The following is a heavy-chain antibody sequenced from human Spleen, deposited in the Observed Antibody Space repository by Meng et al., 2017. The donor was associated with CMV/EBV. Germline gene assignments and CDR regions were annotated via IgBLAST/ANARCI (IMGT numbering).Heavy chain of an antibody. CDR3: ARDGGPPTIDY. Sequence: GKMVESGGGLVQPGGSLRLSCAASGFTFSSYAMHWVRQAPGKGLEWVAVISYDGSNKYYADSVKGRFTISRDNSKNTLYLQMNSLRAEDTAVYYCARDGGPPTIDYWGQGTLVTVSS. CDR1: GFTFSSYA. J-gene: IGHJ4*02. CDR2: ISYDGSNK. V-gene: IGHV3-30-3*01. D-gene: IGHD2-15*01.